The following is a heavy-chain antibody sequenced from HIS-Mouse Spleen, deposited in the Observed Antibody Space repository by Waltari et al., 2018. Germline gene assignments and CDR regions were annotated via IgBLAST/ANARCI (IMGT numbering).Heavy chain of an antibody. Sequence: QLQLQESGPGLVKPSETLSLTCTVSGGSISSSSYYWGWIRQTPGKGLEWIGSIYYSGSTYYNPSLNSRVTISVDTSKNQFSLKLSSVTAADTAVYYCAREIPYSSSWYDWYFDLWGRGTLVTVSS. J-gene: IGHJ2*01. V-gene: IGHV4-39*07. CDR1: GGSISSSSYY. CDR2: IYYSGST. D-gene: IGHD6-13*01. CDR3: AREIPYSSSWYDWYFDL.